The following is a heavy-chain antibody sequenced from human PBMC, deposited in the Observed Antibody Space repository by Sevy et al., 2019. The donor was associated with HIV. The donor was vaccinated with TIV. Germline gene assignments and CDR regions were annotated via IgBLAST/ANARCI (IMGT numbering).Heavy chain of an antibody. Sequence: GGSPRLSCAASGFTFNAFSMHWVRQAPGKGLEWVATISLDGGNQHYADSVRGRFTISRDNSQNALFLQMNSLRPDDTALYYCALERLSSNVAEYFQNWGQGALVTVSS. V-gene: IGHV3-30-3*01. CDR2: ISLDGGNQ. CDR1: GFTFNAFS. D-gene: IGHD1-1*01. J-gene: IGHJ1*01. CDR3: ALERLSSNVAEYFQN.